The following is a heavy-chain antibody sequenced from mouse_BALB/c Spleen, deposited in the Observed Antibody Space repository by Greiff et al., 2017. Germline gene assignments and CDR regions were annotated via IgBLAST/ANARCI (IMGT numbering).Heavy chain of an antibody. D-gene: IGHD1-1*02. Sequence: QVQLQQPGAELVKPGASVKLSCKASGYTFTSYYMYWVKQRPGQGLEWIGGINPSNGGTNFNEKFKSKATLTVDKSSSTAYMQLSSLTSEDSAVYYCTRSGYGYAMDYWGQGTSVTVSS. CDR2: INPSNGGT. CDR3: TRSGYGYAMDY. J-gene: IGHJ4*01. CDR1: GYTFTSYY. V-gene: IGHV1S81*02.